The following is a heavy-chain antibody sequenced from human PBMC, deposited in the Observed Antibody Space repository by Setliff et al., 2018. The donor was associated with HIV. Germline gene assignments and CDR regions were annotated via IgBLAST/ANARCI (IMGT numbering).Heavy chain of an antibody. V-gene: IGHV1-69-2*01. D-gene: IGHD3-10*01. CDR2: VDPKNGKT. CDR1: GYTFTDYY. J-gene: IGHJ4*02. Sequence: ASVKVSCKASGYTFTDYYMHWVQQAPGKGLEWMGRVDPKNGKTLYAENLRGRITITADTSTDTAYMELNSLRSEDTAMYYCATLDYYGSQTYNLALHYWGQGTLVTSPQ. CDR3: ATLDYYGSQTYNLALHY.